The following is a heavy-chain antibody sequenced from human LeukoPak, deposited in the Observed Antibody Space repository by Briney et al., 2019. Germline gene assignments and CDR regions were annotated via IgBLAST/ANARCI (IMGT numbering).Heavy chain of an antibody. V-gene: IGHV1-46*01. J-gene: IGHJ5*02. CDR1: GYTFTSYG. CDR2: INPSGGST. Sequence: GASVKVSCKASGYTFTSYGISWVRQAPGQGLEWMGIINPSGGSTSYAQKFQGRVTMTRDMSTSTVYMELSSLRSEDTAVYYCARVEYSYGWYWFDPWGQGTLVTVSS. D-gene: IGHD5-18*01. CDR3: ARVEYSYGWYWFDP.